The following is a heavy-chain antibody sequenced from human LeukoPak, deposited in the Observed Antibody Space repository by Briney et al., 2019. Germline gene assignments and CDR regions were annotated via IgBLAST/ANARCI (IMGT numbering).Heavy chain of an antibody. D-gene: IGHD6-19*01. J-gene: IGHJ4*02. CDR1: GFTVSSNY. V-gene: IGHV3-74*01. CDR3: ARDPSSFSGSFDY. CDR2: INNDGSST. Sequence: GGSLRLSCAASGFTVSSNYMSWVRQAPEKGLVWVSRINNDGSSTSYADSVKGRFTISRDNAKNTLYLQMNSLRAEDTAVYYCARDPSSFSGSFDYWGQGILVTVSS.